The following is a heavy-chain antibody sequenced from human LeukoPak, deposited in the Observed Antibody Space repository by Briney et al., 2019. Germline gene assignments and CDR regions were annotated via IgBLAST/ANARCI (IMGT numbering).Heavy chain of an antibody. CDR2: ISSSSSTI. V-gene: IGHV3-48*01. J-gene: IGHJ6*02. CDR3: ARSGGWSCSGGSCYYYYYYGMDV. Sequence: HPGGSLRLSCAASGFTFSSYSMNWVRQAPGKGLEWVSYISSSSSTIYYADSVKGRFTISRDNAKNSLYLQMNSLRAEDTAVYYCARSGGWSCSGGSCYYYYYYGMDVWGQGTTVTVSS. CDR1: GFTFSSYS. D-gene: IGHD2-15*01.